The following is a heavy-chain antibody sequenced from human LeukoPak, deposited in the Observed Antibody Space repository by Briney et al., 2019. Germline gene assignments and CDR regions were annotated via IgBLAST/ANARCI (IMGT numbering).Heavy chain of an antibody. Sequence: GASVKVSCKASGYTFTSYGISWVRQAPGQGLGWMGWISAYNGNTNYAQKLQGRVTMTTDTSTSTAYMELRSLRSDDTAVYYCARWGDNYYGSGSYLDYWGQGTLVTVSS. CDR3: ARWGDNYYGSGSYLDY. D-gene: IGHD3-10*01. J-gene: IGHJ4*02. CDR2: ISAYNGNT. CDR1: GYTFTSYG. V-gene: IGHV1-18*01.